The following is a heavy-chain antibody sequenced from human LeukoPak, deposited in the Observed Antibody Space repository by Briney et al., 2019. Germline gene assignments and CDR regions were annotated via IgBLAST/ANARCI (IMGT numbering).Heavy chain of an antibody. CDR1: GASISSSSHY. Sequence: SETLSLTCTVSGASISSSSHYWGWLRQPLGKGLEWIGSIYYSGSTYYNPSLDGRVTLSVDTSKNQFSLRLISVTAADTAVYYCARHVGYSSTWYIWFDPWGQGTLVTVSS. V-gene: IGHV4-39*01. D-gene: IGHD6-13*01. CDR2: IYYSGST. J-gene: IGHJ5*02. CDR3: ARHVGYSSTWYIWFDP.